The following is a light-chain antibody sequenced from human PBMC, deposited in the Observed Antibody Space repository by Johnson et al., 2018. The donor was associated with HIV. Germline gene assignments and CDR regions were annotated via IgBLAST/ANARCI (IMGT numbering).Light chain of an antibody. CDR2: EDT. J-gene: IGLJ1*01. CDR3: ETWENSLNFGHV. Sequence: QSVLTQPPSVSAAPGQKVSISCSGSSSNIGDNYVSWYQQVPGTAPKLLIYEDTKRPSGIPDRFSGSKSGTSATLAITGLQTWDEAAYYCETWENSLNFGHVFGTGTKVIVL. CDR1: SSNIGDNY. V-gene: IGLV1-51*02.